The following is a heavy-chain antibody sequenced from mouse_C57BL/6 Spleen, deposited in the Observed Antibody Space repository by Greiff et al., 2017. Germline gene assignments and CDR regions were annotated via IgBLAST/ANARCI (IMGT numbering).Heavy chain of an antibody. Sequence: VQLQQSGPELVKPGASVKISCKASGYTFTDYYMNWVKQSHGKSLEWIGDINPNNGGTSYNQKFKGKATLTVDKSSSTAYMELRSLTSEYSTVYYCARSLGRGPFDYWGQGTTLTVSS. J-gene: IGHJ2*01. D-gene: IGHD4-1*01. CDR3: ARSLGRGPFDY. CDR2: INPNNGGT. CDR1: GYTFTDYY. V-gene: IGHV1-26*01.